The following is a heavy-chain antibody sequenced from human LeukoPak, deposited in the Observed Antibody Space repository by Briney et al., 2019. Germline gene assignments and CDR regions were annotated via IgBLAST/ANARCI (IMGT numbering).Heavy chain of an antibody. CDR3: ARDLRHYDFWSGYPDAFDI. Sequence: PPETLSLTCTVSGGSISSYYWSWIRQPPGKGLEWIGYIYYNGSTNYNPSLKSRVTISVDTSKNQFSLKLSSVTAADTAVYYCARDLRHYDFWSGYPDAFDIWGQGTMVTVSS. CDR2: IYYNGST. D-gene: IGHD3-3*01. J-gene: IGHJ3*02. CDR1: GGSISSYY. V-gene: IGHV4-59*01.